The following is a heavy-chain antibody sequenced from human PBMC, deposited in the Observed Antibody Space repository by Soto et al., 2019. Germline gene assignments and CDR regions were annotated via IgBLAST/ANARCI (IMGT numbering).Heavy chain of an antibody. CDR3: ARKGGGEDTAMTFDP. V-gene: IGHV4-34*01. CDR1: CGSFSGYY. D-gene: IGHD5-18*01. Sequence: SETLSLTCAFYCGSFSGYYWSWIRQPPGKGLEWIGEINHSGSTNYNPSLKSRVTISVDTSKNQFSLKLSSVTAADTAVYYCARKGGGEDTAMTFDPWGQGTLVTVSS. J-gene: IGHJ5*02. CDR2: INHSGST.